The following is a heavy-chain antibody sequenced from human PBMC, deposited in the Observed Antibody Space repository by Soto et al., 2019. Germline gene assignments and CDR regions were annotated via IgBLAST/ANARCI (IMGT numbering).Heavy chain of an antibody. CDR2: IFRTAIT. CDR3: ARYGASGIYYYFGMEV. V-gene: IGHV4-4*02. CDR1: GDSTSRSYR. Sequence: SVTLPLTCAASGDSTSRSYRRTWVHPPPGKGQEWIGDIFRTAITNSNASLKSRVTMSVDKSRNQLSLKLTSVTAADTAVYYCARYGASGIYYYFGMEVGGQGTTVTVSS. J-gene: IGHJ6*02. D-gene: IGHD2-21*01.